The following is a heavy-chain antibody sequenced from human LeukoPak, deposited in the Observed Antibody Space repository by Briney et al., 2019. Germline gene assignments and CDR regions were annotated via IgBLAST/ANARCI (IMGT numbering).Heavy chain of an antibody. J-gene: IGHJ3*02. CDR3: ARQAAYDAFDI. CDR2: IYHSGST. D-gene: IGHD2-15*01. V-gene: IGHV4-38-2*01. CDR1: GYSISSGYS. Sequence: SETLSLTCAVSGYSISSGYSWGWIRQPPGKGLEWIGSIYHSGSTYYNPSLKSRVTISVDTSKNQFSLKLSSVTAADTAVYYCARQAAYDAFDIWGQGTMVTVSS.